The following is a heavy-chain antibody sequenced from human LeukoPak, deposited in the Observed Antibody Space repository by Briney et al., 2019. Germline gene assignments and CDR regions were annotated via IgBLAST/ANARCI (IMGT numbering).Heavy chain of an antibody. CDR2: IIPILGIA. V-gene: IGHV1-69*04. CDR1: GGTFSSYA. D-gene: IGHD3-9*01. Sequence: SVKVSCKASGGTFSSYAISWVRQAPGQGLEWMERIIPILGIANYAQKFQGRVTITADKSTSTAYMELSSLRSEDTAVYYCATFNYDILTGYHPGAFDIWGQGTMVTVPS. CDR3: ATFNYDILTGYHPGAFDI. J-gene: IGHJ3*02.